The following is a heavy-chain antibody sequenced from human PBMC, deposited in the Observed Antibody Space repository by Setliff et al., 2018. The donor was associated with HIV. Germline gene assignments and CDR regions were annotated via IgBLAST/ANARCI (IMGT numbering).Heavy chain of an antibody. CDR3: ARAQDVWGSFRYTNYYFYMDV. CDR1: GFTFSDKN. V-gene: IGHV3-21*01. D-gene: IGHD3-16*02. CDR2: ISSSGIYI. J-gene: IGHJ6*03. Sequence: GGSLRLSCSASGFTFSDKNMNWVRQAPGKGLEWVSSISSSGIYIYYADSVKGRFTISRDNAKNSLYLQMNSLRADDTAVYYCARAQDVWGSFRYTNYYFYMDVWGKGTTVTVSS.